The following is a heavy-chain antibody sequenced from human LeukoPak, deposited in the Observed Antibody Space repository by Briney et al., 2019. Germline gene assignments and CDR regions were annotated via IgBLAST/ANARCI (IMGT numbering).Heavy chain of an antibody. CDR2: IDTSRSYI. Sequence: PGGSLRLSCAAYGFTFSNYEMNWVRQAAGKGREWVSSIDTSRSYIYYPDSLKARFTLSTHNPKNSLYLQMNSLRAEDTAMYYCATLGSSGMVHGNLHFWGQGTLVTVSS. CDR3: ATLGSSGMVHGNLHF. D-gene: IGHD3-10*01. V-gene: IGHV3-21*01. CDR1: GFTFSNYE. J-gene: IGHJ4*02.